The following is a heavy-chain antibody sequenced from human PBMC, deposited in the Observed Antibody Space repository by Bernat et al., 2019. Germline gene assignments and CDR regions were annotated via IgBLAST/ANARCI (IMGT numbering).Heavy chain of an antibody. V-gene: IGHV3-74*01. CDR2: INNEGGST. CDR3: ATGGTASFDD. D-gene: IGHD5-18*01. CDR1: GFTFSSRW. Sequence: EVQLVESGGGLVQPGGSLRLSCAASGFTFSSRWMHWVRQAPGKGLVWVSRINNEGGSTTYADSVKGRLIISRDNAKDTLYLQMNSLRAEDTAVYYCATGGTASFDDWGQGTLVTVSS. J-gene: IGHJ4*02.